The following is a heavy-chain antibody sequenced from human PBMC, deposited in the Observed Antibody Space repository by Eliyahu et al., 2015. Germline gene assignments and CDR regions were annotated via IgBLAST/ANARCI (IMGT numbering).Heavy chain of an antibody. CDR1: GFSFSNYA. V-gene: IGHV3-23*04. D-gene: IGHD4-17*01. Sequence: EVQLVESGGDLVQPGGSLRLSCGASGFSFSNYAMPWVRQAPGKGLGGLATISSHGRYTYYSDSVKGRFSVSRDNSNQTLSLQMDSLRAEDTALYYCAKGLLTHGDYSAYYYGLDVWGQGTRVTVSS. J-gene: IGHJ6*02. CDR2: ISSHGRYT. CDR3: AKGLLTHGDYSAYYYGLDV.